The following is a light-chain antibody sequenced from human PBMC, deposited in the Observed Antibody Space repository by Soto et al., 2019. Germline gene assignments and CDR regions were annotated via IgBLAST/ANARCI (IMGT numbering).Light chain of an antibody. Sequence: DIKIAQSPSTLCASVGDTVTNTCRASQRISGWLAWHQQKPGKAPKLLIYDVSALKRGVPPRFSGSGSGTEFTLTISSLQPEDFATYYCQQYDSFSVTFGQGTKVDIK. CDR3: QQYDSFSVT. CDR2: DVS. V-gene: IGKV1-5*01. CDR1: QRISGW. J-gene: IGKJ1*01.